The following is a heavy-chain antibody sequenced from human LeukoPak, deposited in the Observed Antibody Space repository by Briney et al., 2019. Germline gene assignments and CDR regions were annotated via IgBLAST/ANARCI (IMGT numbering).Heavy chain of an antibody. CDR3: ARLGAYQLPRLTYAYHPLDV. Sequence: PSETLSLTCTISGGSISSSYWSWIRQPPGKGLEYVGYIHYSGNTDYNPTLKSRTTISVDTSKNQFSLKLTSVPAADTAVYYCARLGAYQLPRLTYAYHPLDVWGQGTTVTVSS. CDR1: GGSISSSY. CDR2: IHYSGNT. D-gene: IGHD2-2*01. J-gene: IGHJ6*02. V-gene: IGHV4-59*08.